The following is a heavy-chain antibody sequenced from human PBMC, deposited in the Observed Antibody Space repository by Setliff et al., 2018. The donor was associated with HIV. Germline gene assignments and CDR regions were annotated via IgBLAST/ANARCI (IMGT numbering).Heavy chain of an antibody. CDR3: AREQWLRYFDD. CDR1: GGSVWGDPYY. J-gene: IGHJ4*02. D-gene: IGHD5-12*01. V-gene: IGHV4-61*02. CDR2: IYATGGT. Sequence: SETLSLTCTVSGGSVWGDPYYWSWIRKSAGKGLEWIGRIYATGGTNYNPSLKSRVTISLATSTNQFSLRLTSVTAADTAVYYCAREQWLRYFDDWGQGALVTVSS.